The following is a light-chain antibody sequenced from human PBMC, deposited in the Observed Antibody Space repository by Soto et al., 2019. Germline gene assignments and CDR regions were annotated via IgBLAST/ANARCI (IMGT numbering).Light chain of an antibody. CDR2: EVS. V-gene: IGLV2-8*01. CDR3: SSYAASYNHVI. CDR1: SSDVGGYNF. J-gene: IGLJ2*01. Sequence: QSALTQPPSASGSPGQSVTISCTGTSSDVGGYNFVSWYQQHPGKAPKLMILEVSKWPSGVPDRFSGSKSGNTASLTVSGLQPDDEADYYCSSYAASYNHVIFGGGTKLTVL.